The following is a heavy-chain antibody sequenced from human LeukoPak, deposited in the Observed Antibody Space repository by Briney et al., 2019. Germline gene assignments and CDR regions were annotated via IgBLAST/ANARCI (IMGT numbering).Heavy chain of an antibody. CDR2: ISYDGSNK. CDR3: ARGHDDYYGSGSLDY. D-gene: IGHD3-10*01. CDR1: GFTFSSYG. J-gene: IGHJ4*02. Sequence: GRSLRLSCAASGFTFSSYGMHWVRQAPGKGLEWVAVISYDGSNKYYADSVKGRFTISRDNSKNTLYLQMNSLRAEDTAVYYCARGHDDYYGSGSLDYWGQGTLVTVSS. V-gene: IGHV3-30*03.